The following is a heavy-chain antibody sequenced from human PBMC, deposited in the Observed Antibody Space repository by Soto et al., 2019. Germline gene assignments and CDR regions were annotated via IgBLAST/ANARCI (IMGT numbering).Heavy chain of an antibody. CDR3: ARDRRAARSLWFAFDI. CDR2: IWDDGSNK. CDR1: GFTFSSYG. J-gene: IGHJ3*02. D-gene: IGHD6-6*01. Sequence: QVQLVESGGGVVQPGRSLRLSCAASGFTFSSYGMHWVRQAPGKGLEWVAVIWDDGSNKYYADSVKGRFTISRDNSKNTLYLQMNSLRAEDTAVYYCARDRRAARSLWFAFDIWGQGTMVTVSS. V-gene: IGHV3-33*01.